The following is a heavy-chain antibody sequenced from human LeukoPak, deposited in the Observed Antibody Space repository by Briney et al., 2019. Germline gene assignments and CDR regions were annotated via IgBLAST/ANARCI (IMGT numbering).Heavy chain of an antibody. J-gene: IGHJ5*02. D-gene: IGHD3-9*01. V-gene: IGHV4-61*02. Sequence: SETLSLTCTVYGDSISFGASYWTWIRQPAGKALEWIGRIQATGTITYNPSPNSRVSISLDKSKNQFSLMVTSVTAADTAVYYCARGGGILSWFAPWGQGIQVTVSS. CDR1: GDSISFGASY. CDR2: IQATGTI. CDR3: ARGGGILSWFAP.